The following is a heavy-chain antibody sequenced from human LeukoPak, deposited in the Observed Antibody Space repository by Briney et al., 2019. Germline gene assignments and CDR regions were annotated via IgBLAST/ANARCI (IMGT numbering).Heavy chain of an antibody. CDR3: TRGSAGATGY. V-gene: IGHV3-49*03. J-gene: IGHJ4*02. CDR1: GFTFGDYA. Sequence: PGGSLRLSCTASGFTFGDYAMSWFRQAPGKGLEWVGFIRSKSNGGTTEYAASVKGRFTVSRDDSKSIAYLQMNNLKTEDTAVYYCTRGSAGATGYWGQGTLVTVSS. D-gene: IGHD1-26*01. CDR2: IRSKSNGGTT.